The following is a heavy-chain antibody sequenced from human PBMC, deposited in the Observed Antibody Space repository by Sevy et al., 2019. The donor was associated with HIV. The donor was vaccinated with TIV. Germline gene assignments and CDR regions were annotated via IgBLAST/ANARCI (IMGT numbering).Heavy chain of an antibody. V-gene: IGHV3-7*01. D-gene: IGHD5-12*01. Sequence: GGSLRLSCAASGFTFSTYWMTWVRQAPGQGLEWVANIKEDGSAKYYVDSVKGRFTISRDNAKNSLYLQVNNLRAEDTAVDYCARDSAGYGGYAHWGQGTLVTVSS. CDR3: ARDSAGYGGYAH. CDR2: IKEDGSAK. J-gene: IGHJ1*01. CDR1: GFTFSTYW.